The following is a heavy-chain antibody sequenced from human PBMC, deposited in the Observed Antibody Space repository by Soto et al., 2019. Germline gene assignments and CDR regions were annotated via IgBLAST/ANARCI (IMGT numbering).Heavy chain of an antibody. J-gene: IGHJ4*02. CDR1: GGSISSTNW. Sequence: LSLTCAVSGGSISSTNWWSWVRQPPGKGLEWIGEVYHSGSTNYNPSLKSRVTISVDKSKNQFSLKLSSVTAADTAVYYCARRGGYYYDTSAYYLFDYWGQGXLVTVSS. CDR2: VYHSGST. CDR3: ARRGGYYYDTSAYYLFDY. V-gene: IGHV4-4*02. D-gene: IGHD3-22*01.